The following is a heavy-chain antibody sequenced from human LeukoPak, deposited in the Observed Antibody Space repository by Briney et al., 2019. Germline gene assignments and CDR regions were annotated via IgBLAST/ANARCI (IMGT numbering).Heavy chain of an antibody. Sequence: LSCAASGFTFSIYWMTWVRQAPGKGLEWIGHIDYSGSTNYNPSLKSRVTISVDTSKNQFSLKLTSVTAADTSVYYCARGRRFSGSSSGFLFYFAYWGQRCLATVSS. CDR1: GFTFSIYW. CDR3: ARGRRFSGSSSGFLFYFAY. V-gene: IGHV4-59*01. D-gene: IGHD6-19*01. CDR2: IDYSGST. J-gene: IGHJ4*02.